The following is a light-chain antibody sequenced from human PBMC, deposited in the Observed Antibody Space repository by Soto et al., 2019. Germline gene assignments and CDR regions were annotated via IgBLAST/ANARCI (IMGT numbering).Light chain of an antibody. Sequence: EIVLTQSPATLSLSPGERATLSCRASQSVGSYFAWYQQKPGQAPRLLIYDAFSRATGIPARFSGSGSVTDFTLTIGSLEPEDFAVYVCQQRSSWPLTFGGGTMVEIK. CDR1: QSVGSY. CDR2: DAF. J-gene: IGKJ4*01. V-gene: IGKV3-11*01. CDR3: QQRSSWPLT.